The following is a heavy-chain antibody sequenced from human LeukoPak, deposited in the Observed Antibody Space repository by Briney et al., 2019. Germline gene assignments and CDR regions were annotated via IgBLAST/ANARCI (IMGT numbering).Heavy chain of an antibody. CDR3: ARAVQQWPYFDY. Sequence: PSETLSLTCTVSGGSISSYYWSWIRQPPGKGLEWIGYIYYSGSTNYNPSLKSRVTISVDTSKNQFSLKLSSVTAADTAVYYCARAVQQWPYFDYWGQGTLVTVSS. J-gene: IGHJ4*02. D-gene: IGHD6-19*01. CDR2: IYYSGST. CDR1: GGSISSYY. V-gene: IGHV4-59*01.